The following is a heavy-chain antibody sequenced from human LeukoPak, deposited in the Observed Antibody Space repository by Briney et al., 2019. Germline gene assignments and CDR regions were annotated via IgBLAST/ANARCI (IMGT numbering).Heavy chain of an antibody. CDR3: ARGIPPAATSVDY. V-gene: IGHV4-34*01. D-gene: IGHD2-15*01. CDR2: INHSGST. J-gene: IGHJ4*02. CDR1: GGSFSGYY. Sequence: SETLSLTCAVYGGSFSGYYWSWIRQPPRKGLEWIGEINHSGSTNYNPSLKSRVTISVDTSKNQFSLKLSSVTATDTAVYYCARGIPPAATSVDYWGQGTLVTVSS.